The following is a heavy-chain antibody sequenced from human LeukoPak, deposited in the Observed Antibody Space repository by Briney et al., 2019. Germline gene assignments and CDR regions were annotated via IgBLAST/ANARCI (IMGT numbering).Heavy chain of an antibody. Sequence: PSETLSLTCAVSGGSISTYYWIWIRQPPGKGLDWVVYIWYSGSTNYNPSLESRVNISVDTVKNQLSLRLSYVNAADTAVYYCARHRGQNYYYYGMDVWGQGTTVTVSS. J-gene: IGHJ6*02. CDR2: IWYSGST. CDR1: GGSISTYY. CDR3: ARHRGQNYYYYGMDV. V-gene: IGHV4-59*08. D-gene: IGHD3-10*01.